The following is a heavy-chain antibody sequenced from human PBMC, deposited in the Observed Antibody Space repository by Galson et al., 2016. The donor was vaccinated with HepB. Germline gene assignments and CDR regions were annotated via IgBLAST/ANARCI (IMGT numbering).Heavy chain of an antibody. CDR3: ARYNVWGWRFDL. V-gene: IGHV1-8*01. J-gene: IGHJ2*01. Sequence: SVKVSCKASGYSFTTYNMHWVRQAPGQGLEWLGWMNPNTGATGYGPTFQGRLSMTGNTSTSTAYLEMHGLKSDDTAVIYCARYNVWGWRFDLWGRGTQVIVSS. D-gene: IGHD5-24*01. CDR1: GYSFTTYN. CDR2: MNPNTGAT.